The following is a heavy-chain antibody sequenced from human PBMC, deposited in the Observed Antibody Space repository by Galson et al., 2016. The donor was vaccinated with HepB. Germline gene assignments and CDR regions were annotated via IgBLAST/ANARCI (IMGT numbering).Heavy chain of an antibody. CDR3: ARGGYYDSSGYSRGFDY. CDR1: GGSMSASH. V-gene: IGHV4-59*13. CDR2: SYYSGNT. J-gene: IGHJ4*02. D-gene: IGHD3-22*01. Sequence: ETLSLTCTVSGGSMSASHWSWMRQPPGKGLEWIGYSYYSGNTKYNPSLRSRVTISVDTSKNQFSLKLSSVTAADTAVYYCARGGYYDSSGYSRGFDYWGQGTLVTVSS.